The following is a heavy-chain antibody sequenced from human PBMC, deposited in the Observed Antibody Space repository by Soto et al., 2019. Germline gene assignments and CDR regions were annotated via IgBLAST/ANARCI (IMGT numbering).Heavy chain of an antibody. V-gene: IGHV1-18*01. Sequence: ASVKVSCKASGYTFTSYGISWVRQAPGQGLEWMGWISAYNGNTNYAQKLQGRVTMTTDTSTSTAYMELRSLRSDDTAVYYCASSLGYSSSSDAFDIWGQGTMVTVSS. J-gene: IGHJ3*02. CDR1: GYTFTSYG. D-gene: IGHD6-6*01. CDR2: ISAYNGNT. CDR3: ASSLGYSSSSDAFDI.